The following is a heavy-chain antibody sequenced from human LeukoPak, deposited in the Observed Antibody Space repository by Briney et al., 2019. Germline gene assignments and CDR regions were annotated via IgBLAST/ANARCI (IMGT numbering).Heavy chain of an antibody. V-gene: IGHV3-74*01. CDR3: SRVDCSGGICYFDY. J-gene: IGHJ4*02. CDR1: GFTFRRYW. D-gene: IGHD2-15*01. Sequence: GGSLRLSCAASGFTFRRYWVHWVRQTPGKGLVWVSRINSDGSSTRYADSVKGRFTISRDNAKNTLDLQMSSLRAEDTAVYYCSRVDCSGGICYFDYWGQGTLVTVSS. CDR2: INSDGSST.